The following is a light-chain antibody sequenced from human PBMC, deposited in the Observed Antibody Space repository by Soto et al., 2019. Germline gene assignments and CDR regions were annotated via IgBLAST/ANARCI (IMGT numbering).Light chain of an antibody. V-gene: IGKV1-39*01. CDR2: AAA. Sequence: DIQMTQSPSSLSASVGDRVTITCRAGQSISTYLNWYQQKPGKAPKLLIYAAASWQSGVPSRFSGSGAGTDCTLTISSLQPEDFATYYCQQSYSTPPWTFGQGTKVEIK. J-gene: IGKJ1*01. CDR3: QQSYSTPPWT. CDR1: QSISTY.